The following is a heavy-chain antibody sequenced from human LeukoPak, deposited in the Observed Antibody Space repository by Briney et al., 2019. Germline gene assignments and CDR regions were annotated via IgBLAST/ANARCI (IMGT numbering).Heavy chain of an antibody. J-gene: IGHJ3*02. Sequence: SETLSLTCAVYGGSFSGYYWSWIRQPPGKGLEWIGEINHSGSTNYNPSLKSRVTIPVDTSKNQFSLKLSSVTAADTAVYYCARVPIPVVPAATDAFDIWGQGTMVTVSS. D-gene: IGHD2-2*01. CDR3: ARVPIPVVPAATDAFDI. CDR1: GGSFSGYY. V-gene: IGHV4-34*01. CDR2: INHSGST.